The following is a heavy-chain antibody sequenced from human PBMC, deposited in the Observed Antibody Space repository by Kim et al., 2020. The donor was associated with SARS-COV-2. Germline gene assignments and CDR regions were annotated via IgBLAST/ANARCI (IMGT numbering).Heavy chain of an antibody. V-gene: IGHV3-33*01. CDR3: ARDPHVDTAMVLTGFDY. J-gene: IGHJ4*02. Sequence: GGSLRLSCAASGFTFSSYGMHWVRQAPGKGLEWVAVIWYDGSNKYYADSVKGRFTISRDNSKNTLYLQMNSLRAEDTAVYYCARDPHVDTAMVLTGFDYWGQGTLVTVSS. CDR2: IWYDGSNK. D-gene: IGHD5-18*01. CDR1: GFTFSSYG.